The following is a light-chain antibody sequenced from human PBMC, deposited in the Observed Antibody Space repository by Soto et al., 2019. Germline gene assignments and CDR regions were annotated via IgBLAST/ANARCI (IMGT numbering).Light chain of an antibody. CDR3: QQYNNWPPT. Sequence: EIVLTQSPATLSLSPGERATLPCRASQSVSSYLAWYQQKPGQAPRLLIYDASNRATGIPARFSGSGSGTDLTLTISSLEPEDFEVYYCQQYNNWPPTFGQGTKGDIK. V-gene: IGKV3-11*01. CDR1: QSVSSY. J-gene: IGKJ1*01. CDR2: DAS.